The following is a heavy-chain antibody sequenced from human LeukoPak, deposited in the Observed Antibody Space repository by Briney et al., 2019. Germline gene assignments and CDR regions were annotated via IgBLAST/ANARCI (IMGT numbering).Heavy chain of an antibody. CDR3: ARGPGGILGWFDP. CDR2: INSDGGST. D-gene: IGHD3-16*01. CDR1: GFTFSSNW. J-gene: IGHJ5*02. V-gene: IGHV3-74*01. Sequence: GGSLRLSCAASGFTFSSNWMHWVRQAPGKGLVWVSRINSDGGSTTYADSVKGRFTISRDNAKNTLYLQMNSLRAEDTAVYHCARGPGGILGWFDPWGQGALVTVSS.